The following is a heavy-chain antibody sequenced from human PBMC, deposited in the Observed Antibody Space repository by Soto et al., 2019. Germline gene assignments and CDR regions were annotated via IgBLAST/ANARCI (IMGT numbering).Heavy chain of an antibody. CDR2: ISYNGRT. CDR3: SRDPCGSDCYAGLVY. CDR1: AGSITGDSYY. V-gene: IGHV4-61*01. Sequence: PSETLSLTCNVSAGSITGDSYYWTWIRQPPGKGLEWLGYISYNGRTNYNPSLKSRVTISVDTSRKQFFLRLTSVTAADTAIYYCSRDPCGSDCYAGLVYLCQGSLVTVSS. D-gene: IGHD2-21*02. J-gene: IGHJ4*02.